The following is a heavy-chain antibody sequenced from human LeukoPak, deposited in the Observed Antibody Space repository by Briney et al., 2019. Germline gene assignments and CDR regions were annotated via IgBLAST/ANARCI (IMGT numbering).Heavy chain of an antibody. CDR1: GFTFSSYW. CDR3: ARRKFSGSYSSYYYYYYMDV. J-gene: IGHJ6*03. D-gene: IGHD1-26*01. CDR2: IKQDGSEK. V-gene: IGHV3-7*01. Sequence: QPGGSLRLSCAAPGFTFSSYWMSWVRQALGKGLEWVANIKQDGSEKYYVDSVKGRFTISRDNAKNSLYLQMNSLRAEDTAVYYCARRKFSGSYSSYYYYYYMDVWGKGTTVTVSS.